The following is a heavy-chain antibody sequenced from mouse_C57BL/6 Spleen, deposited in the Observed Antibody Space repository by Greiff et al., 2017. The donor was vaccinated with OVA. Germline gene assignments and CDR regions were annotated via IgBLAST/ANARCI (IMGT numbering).Heavy chain of an antibody. J-gene: IGHJ2*01. Sequence: EVQLQQSGPELVKPGASVKISCKASGYSFTGYYMNWVKQSPEKSLEWIGEINPSTGGTTYNQKFKAKATLTVDKSSSTAYMQLKSLTSEDSAVYDCANYDGYYFDYWGQGTTLTVSS. V-gene: IGHV1-42*01. CDR3: ANYDGYYFDY. CDR2: INPSTGGT. D-gene: IGHD2-3*01. CDR1: GYSFTGYY.